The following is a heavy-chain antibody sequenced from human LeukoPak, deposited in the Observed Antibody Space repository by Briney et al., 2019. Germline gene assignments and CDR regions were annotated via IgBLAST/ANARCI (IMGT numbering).Heavy chain of an antibody. CDR3: ARGVLWPYCSGGSCYWFDP. J-gene: IGHJ5*02. CDR2: IYYSGST. CDR1: GGSISSYY. D-gene: IGHD2-15*01. V-gene: IGHV4-59*01. Sequence: SETLSLTCTVSGGSISSYYWSWIRQPPGKGLEWIGYIYYSGSTNYNPSLKSRVTISVDTSKNQFSLKLSSVTAADTAVYYCARGVLWPYCSGGSCYWFDPWGQGTLVTVSS.